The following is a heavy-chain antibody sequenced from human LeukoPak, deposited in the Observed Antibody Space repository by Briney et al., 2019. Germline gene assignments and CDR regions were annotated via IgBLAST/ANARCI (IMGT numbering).Heavy chain of an antibody. D-gene: IGHD3-10*01. CDR2: IDGDGSNT. V-gene: IGHV3-74*01. CDR1: GFSFTSYW. CDR3: ARGGYFASGSYSD. J-gene: IGHJ4*02. Sequence: GGSLRLSCAASGFSFTSYWMHWVRQAPGKGLVWVSRIDGDGSNTNYADSVKGRFTISRDNAKNTLYLQMNSLRAEDTAVYYCARGGYFASGSYSDWGQGTLVTVSS.